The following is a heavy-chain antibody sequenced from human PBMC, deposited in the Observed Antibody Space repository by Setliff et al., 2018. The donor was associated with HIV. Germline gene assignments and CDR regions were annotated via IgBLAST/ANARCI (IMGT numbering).Heavy chain of an antibody. Sequence: GGSLRLSCAASGFTFSTNAMSWFRQAPGKGLEWVGLIKSKRDSETTHYAAPVQGRFTILRDDSENTLYLQMTSLKTEDTAVYYCATYSGYTDGPVEKYFDYWGQGTLVTVSS. J-gene: IGHJ4*02. CDR2: IKSKRDSETT. D-gene: IGHD5-12*01. V-gene: IGHV3-15*01. CDR1: GFTFSTNA. CDR3: ATYSGYTDGPVEKYFDY.